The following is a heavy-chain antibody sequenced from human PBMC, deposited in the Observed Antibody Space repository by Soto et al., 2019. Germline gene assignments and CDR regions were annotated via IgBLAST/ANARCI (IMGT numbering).Heavy chain of an antibody. CDR1: GGTFSIYT. V-gene: IGHV1-69*02. D-gene: IGHD2-2*01. J-gene: IGHJ6*02. CDR3: ASCSTSCSYYYYYGRDV. Sequence: SVKVSCKASGGTFSIYTISWVRQAPGQGLEWMGRIIPILGIANYAQKFQGRVTITADKSTSTAYMELSSLRSEDTAVYYCASCSTSCSYYYYYGRDVWAQGTTVTFSS. CDR2: IIPILGIA.